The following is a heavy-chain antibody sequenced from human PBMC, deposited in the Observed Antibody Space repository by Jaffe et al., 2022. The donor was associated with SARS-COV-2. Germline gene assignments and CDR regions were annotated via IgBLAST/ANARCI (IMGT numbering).Heavy chain of an antibody. V-gene: IGHV1-18*01. CDR2: ISAYNGNT. J-gene: IGHJ1*01. CDR3: ARDTCSGGSCYDFEHFQH. CDR1: GYTFTSYG. Sequence: QVQLVQSGAEVKKPGASVKVSCKASGYTFTSYGISWVRQAPGQGLEWMGWISAYNGNTNYAQKLQGRVTMTTDTSTSTAYMELRSLRSDDTAVYYCARDTCSGGSCYDFEHFQHWGQGTLVTVSS. D-gene: IGHD2-15*01.